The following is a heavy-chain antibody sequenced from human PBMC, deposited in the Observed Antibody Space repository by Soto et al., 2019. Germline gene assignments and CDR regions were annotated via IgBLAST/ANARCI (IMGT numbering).Heavy chain of an antibody. CDR3: ATDSYLAVARFDY. D-gene: IGHD6-19*01. CDR2: FDPEDGET. V-gene: IGHV1-24*01. CDR1: GYTLTELS. J-gene: IGHJ4*02. Sequence: ASVKVSCKVSGYTLTELSMHWVRQAPGKGLEWMGGFDPEDGETIYAQKFQGRVTMTEDTSTDTAYMELSSLRSEGTAVYYCATDSYLAVARFDYWGQGTLVTVSS.